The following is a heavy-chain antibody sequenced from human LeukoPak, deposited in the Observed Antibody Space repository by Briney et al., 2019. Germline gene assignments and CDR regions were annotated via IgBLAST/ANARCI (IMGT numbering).Heavy chain of an antibody. J-gene: IGHJ2*01. CDR1: GGSFSGYY. CDR2: IYYSGST. V-gene: IGHV4-34*01. Sequence: SETLSLTCAVYGGSFSGYYWGWIRQPPGKGLEWIGSIYYSGSTYYNPSLKSRVTISVDTSKNQFSLKLSSVTAADTAVYYCASGGGVGSSWTDWYFDLWGRGTLVTVSS. CDR3: ASGGGVGSSWTDWYFDL. D-gene: IGHD6-13*01.